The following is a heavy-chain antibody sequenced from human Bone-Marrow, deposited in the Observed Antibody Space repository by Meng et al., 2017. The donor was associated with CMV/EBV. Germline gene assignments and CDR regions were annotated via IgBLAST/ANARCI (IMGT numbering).Heavy chain of an antibody. CDR1: GFTFSSYW. CDR3: ARVEVTGTTSQTDDAFDI. V-gene: IGHV3-7*01. Sequence: GGSLRLSCAASGFTFSSYWMSWVRQAPGKGLEWVANIKQDGSEKYYVDSVKGRFTISRDNAKNSLYLQMNSLRAEDTAAYYCARVEVTGTTSQTDDAFDIWGQGTMVTVSS. J-gene: IGHJ3*02. D-gene: IGHD1-20*01. CDR2: IKQDGSEK.